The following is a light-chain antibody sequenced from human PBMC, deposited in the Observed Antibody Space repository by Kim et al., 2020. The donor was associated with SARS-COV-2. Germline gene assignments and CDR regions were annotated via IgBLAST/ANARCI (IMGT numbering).Light chain of an antibody. Sequence: GQSITISCTGTSSDVGGYDYVSWYQQHPGKAPKLIIYDVSNRPSGVSNRFSGSKSANTASLTISGLQAEDEADYYCSSFTSSSTWVFGGETQLTVL. J-gene: IGLJ3*02. V-gene: IGLV2-14*03. CDR2: DVS. CDR1: SSDVGGYDY. CDR3: SSFTSSSTWV.